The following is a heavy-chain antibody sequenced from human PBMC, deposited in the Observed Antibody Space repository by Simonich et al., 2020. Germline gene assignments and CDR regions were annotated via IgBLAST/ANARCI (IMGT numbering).Heavy chain of an antibody. V-gene: IGHV1-18*01. J-gene: IGHJ4*02. CDR1: GYTFTSYG. D-gene: IGHD2-15*01. Sequence: QVQLVQSGAEVKKPGASVKVSCKASGYTFTSYGISWVRQAPGQGLEWMGWNSAYNGNPNYAQKLQGRVTMTTDTATSTAYMELRSLRSDDTAVYYCARASRGTWWYYYFDYWGQGTLVTVSS. CDR3: ARASRGTWWYYYFDY. CDR2: NSAYNGNP.